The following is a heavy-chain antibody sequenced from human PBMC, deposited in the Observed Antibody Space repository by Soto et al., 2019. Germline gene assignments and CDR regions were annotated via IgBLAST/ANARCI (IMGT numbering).Heavy chain of an antibody. V-gene: IGHV5-51*01. CDR2: IYPGDSET. D-gene: IGHD6-19*01. CDR1: GYSFTTYW. J-gene: IGHJ4*02. Sequence: GESLKISCKGSGYSFTTYWISWVRQMPGKGLEWMGVIYPGDSETIYSPSFRGQVIISADKSIRTAYLQWTSLKASDTGMYYCARREGTGWGYWGQGTQVTVSS. CDR3: ARREGTGWGY.